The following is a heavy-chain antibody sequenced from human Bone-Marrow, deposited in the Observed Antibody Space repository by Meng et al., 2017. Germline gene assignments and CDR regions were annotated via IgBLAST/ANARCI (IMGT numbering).Heavy chain of an antibody. CDR3: ARDTRLRLGELSLFYYFDY. CDR2: IGTAGDT. J-gene: IGHJ4*02. D-gene: IGHD3-16*02. CDR1: GFTFSSYD. V-gene: IGHV3-13*01. Sequence: GESLKISCAASGFTFSSYDMHWVRQATGKGLEWVSAIGTAGDTYYPGSVKGRFTISRENAKNSLYLQMNSLRAEDTAVYYCARDTRLRLGELSLFYYFDYWGQGTLVTVSS.